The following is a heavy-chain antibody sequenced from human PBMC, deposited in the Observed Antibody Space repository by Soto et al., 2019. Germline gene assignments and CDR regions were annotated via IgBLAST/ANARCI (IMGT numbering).Heavy chain of an antibody. Sequence: GASVKVSCKASGYTFTSCDINWVRQATGQGLEWMGWMIPNSGKANYAQKFQGRVTITRDESTSTAYMELSSLRSEDTAVYYCARVLGPIYYFDYWGQGTLVTVSS. J-gene: IGHJ4*02. V-gene: IGHV1-8*01. CDR3: ARVLGPIYYFDY. CDR1: GYTFTSCD. CDR2: MIPNSGKA.